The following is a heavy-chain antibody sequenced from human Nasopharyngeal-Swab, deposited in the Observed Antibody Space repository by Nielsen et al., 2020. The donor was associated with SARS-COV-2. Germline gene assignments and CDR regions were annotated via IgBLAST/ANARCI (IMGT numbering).Heavy chain of an antibody. Sequence: LETLSLTCTVSGDSISRYYWGWIRQPPGKGLEWIGDFSYSVITHYNASPKSRVTISLDTSKNQFSLKLSSVTAADTGVYYCAREVVGGLVDSWGQGILVTVSS. CDR2: FSYSVIT. CDR1: GDSISRYY. V-gene: IGHV4-59*12. J-gene: IGHJ4*02. D-gene: IGHD1-26*01. CDR3: AREVVGGLVDS.